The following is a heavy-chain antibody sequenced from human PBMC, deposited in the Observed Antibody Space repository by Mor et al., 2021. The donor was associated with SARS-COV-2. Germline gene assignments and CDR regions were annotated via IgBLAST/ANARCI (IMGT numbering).Heavy chain of an antibody. Sequence: WVRQAPGKGLEWVAVISYDGSNKYYADSVKGRFTISRDNSKNTLYLQMNSLRAEDTAVYYCAKGLYGGNFFYYYYGMDVWG. CDR3: AKGLYGGNFFYYYYGMDV. J-gene: IGHJ6*01. CDR2: ISYDGSNK. D-gene: IGHD4-17*01. V-gene: IGHV3-30*18.